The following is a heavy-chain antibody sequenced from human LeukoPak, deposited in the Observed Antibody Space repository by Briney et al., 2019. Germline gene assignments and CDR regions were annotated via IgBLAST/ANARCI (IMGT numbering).Heavy chain of an antibody. D-gene: IGHD3-10*01. Sequence: GGSLRLSCAASGFTFTNYWMHWVRQDPGKGLVWVSRINSDGSSTSYADSVKGRFTISRDNAKNTLYLQMNSLRAEDTAVYYCARGIDRGFGSGFDPWGQGTLVTVSP. CDR3: ARGIDRGFGSGFDP. CDR2: INSDGSST. V-gene: IGHV3-74*01. CDR1: GFTFTNYW. J-gene: IGHJ5*02.